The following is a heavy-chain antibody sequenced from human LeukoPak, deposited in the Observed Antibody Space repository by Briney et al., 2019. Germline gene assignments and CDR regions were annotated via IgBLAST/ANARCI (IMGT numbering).Heavy chain of an antibody. V-gene: IGHV1-69*01. CDR3: ASGYYDSSGYYYYDY. D-gene: IGHD3-22*01. J-gene: IGHJ4*02. Sequence: ASVTVSCTASGGTFSSYAISWVRQAPGQGLEWMGGIIPIFGTANYAQKFQGRVMITADESTSTAYMELSSLRSEDTAVYYCASGYYDSSGYYYYDYWGQGTLVTVSS. CDR2: IIPIFGTA. CDR1: GGTFSSYA.